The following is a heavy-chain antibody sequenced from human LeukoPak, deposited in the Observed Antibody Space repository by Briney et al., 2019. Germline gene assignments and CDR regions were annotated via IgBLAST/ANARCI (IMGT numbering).Heavy chain of an antibody. Sequence: SETLSLTCTVSGGSISSYYWSWIRQPAGKGLEWIGRIYTSGSTNYNPSLKSRVTMSVDTPKNQFSLKLSSVTAADTAVYYCARDHGSGWYGGWFDPWGQGTLVTVSS. CDR1: GGSISSYY. V-gene: IGHV4-4*07. D-gene: IGHD6-19*01. CDR2: IYTSGST. CDR3: ARDHGSGWYGGWFDP. J-gene: IGHJ5*02.